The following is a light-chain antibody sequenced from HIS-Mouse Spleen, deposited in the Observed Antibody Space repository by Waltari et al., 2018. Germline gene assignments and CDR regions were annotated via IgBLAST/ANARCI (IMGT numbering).Light chain of an antibody. Sequence: SYVLTQPPSVSVAPGKTARITCGGNNIGSKSVHWYQQKPGQAPVLGVYEDSDRHSGCPERLSASNSGNTATLTISRVEAEDEAAYYCQVWDSSSDHVVFGGGTKLPVL. J-gene: IGLJ2*01. CDR2: EDS. V-gene: IGLV3-21*03. CDR1: NIGSKS. CDR3: QVWDSSSDHVV.